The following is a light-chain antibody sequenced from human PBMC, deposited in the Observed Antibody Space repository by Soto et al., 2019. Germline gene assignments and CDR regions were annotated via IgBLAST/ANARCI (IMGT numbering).Light chain of an antibody. CDR3: QQRSNWPEGPT. CDR1: QSVSSY. CDR2: DAS. Sequence: EIVLTQSPATLSLSPGERATLSCRASQSVSSYLAWYQQKPGQAPRLLIYDASNRATGIPARFSGSGSGTDFTLTISSLEPEDFAVYYCQQRSNWPEGPTFGPGTKVDIK. J-gene: IGKJ3*01. V-gene: IGKV3-11*01.